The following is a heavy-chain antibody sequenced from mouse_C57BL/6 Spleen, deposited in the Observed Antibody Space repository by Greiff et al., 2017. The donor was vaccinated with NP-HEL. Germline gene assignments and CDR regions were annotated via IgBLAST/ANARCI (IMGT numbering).Heavy chain of an antibody. CDR3: AREGGGDYYGSFDY. Sequence: EVKLVESGGGLVKPGGSLKLSCAASGFTFSSYAMSWVRQTPEKRLEWVATISDGGRYTYYPDNVKGRFTISRDNAKNNLYLQMSHLKSEDTAMYYCAREGGGDYYGSFDYWGQGTTLTVSS. D-gene: IGHD1-1*01. CDR2: ISDGGRYT. J-gene: IGHJ2*01. V-gene: IGHV5-4*01. CDR1: GFTFSSYA.